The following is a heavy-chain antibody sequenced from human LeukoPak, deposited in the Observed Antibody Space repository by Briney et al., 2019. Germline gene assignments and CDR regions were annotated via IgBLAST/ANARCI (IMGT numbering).Heavy chain of an antibody. CDR2: ISAYNGNT. Sequence: RASVKVSCKASGYTFTSYGISWVRQAPGQGLEWMGWISAYNGNTNYAQKLQGRVTMTTDTSTSTAYMELRSLRSDDTAVYYCARDGIVAMAGIQGYFDYWGQGTLVTVSS. V-gene: IGHV1-18*01. J-gene: IGHJ4*02. CDR3: ARDGIVAMAGIQGYFDY. D-gene: IGHD6-19*01. CDR1: GYTFTSYG.